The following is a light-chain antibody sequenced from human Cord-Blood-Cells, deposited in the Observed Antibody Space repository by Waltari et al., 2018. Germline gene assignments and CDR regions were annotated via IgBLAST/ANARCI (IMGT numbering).Light chain of an antibody. CDR3: SSYTSSSTLV. J-gene: IGLJ3*02. V-gene: IGLV2-14*01. CDR2: DVS. Sequence: QSALTQPASVSGSPGESITISCTGTSSDVGGYHHAPWYQQHPGKAPKRMIYDVSNRPSGVSNRFSGSKSGNTASLTISGLQAEDEADYYCSSYTSSSTLVFGGGTKLTVL. CDR1: SSDVGGYHH.